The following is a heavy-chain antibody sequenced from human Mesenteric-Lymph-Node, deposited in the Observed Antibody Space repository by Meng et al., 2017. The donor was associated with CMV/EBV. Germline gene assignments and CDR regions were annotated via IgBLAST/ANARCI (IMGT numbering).Heavy chain of an antibody. V-gene: IGHV5-51*01. CDR1: GYRFTSYW. CDR2: IYPGGSDT. J-gene: IGHJ4*02. D-gene: IGHD2-8*01. Sequence: KVSCKGFGYRFTSYWIGWVRQMPGKGLEWMGIIYPGGSDTRYSPSFQGQVTISADKSISTAYLQWSSLKASDTAMYYCARLLGYCSNGVCTGFDYWGQGTLVTGLL. CDR3: ARLLGYCSNGVCTGFDY.